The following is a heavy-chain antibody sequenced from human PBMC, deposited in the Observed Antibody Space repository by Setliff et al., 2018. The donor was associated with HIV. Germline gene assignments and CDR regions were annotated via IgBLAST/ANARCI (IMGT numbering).Heavy chain of an antibody. J-gene: IGHJ6*03. D-gene: IGHD3-10*01. CDR2: MNPNSGAT. Sequence: ASVKVSCKASGHTFNNYDINWVRRATGQGLEWMGWMNPNSGATGYAQKFQGRVTMTRDTSISTAYMELSSLTSKDTAVYYWASGKGVRGVIITGGLDVWGKGTTVT. CDR1: GHTFNNYD. V-gene: IGHV1-8*01. CDR3: ASGKGVRGVIITGGLDV.